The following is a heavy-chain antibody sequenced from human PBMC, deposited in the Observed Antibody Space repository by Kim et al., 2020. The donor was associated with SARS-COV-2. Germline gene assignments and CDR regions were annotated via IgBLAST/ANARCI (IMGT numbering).Heavy chain of an antibody. V-gene: IGHV4-31*03. CDR3: ARDRGCSGWPGVDV. Sequence: SETLSLTCTVSGGSISSGGYYWSWIRQHPGKGLEWIGYIYYSGTTYYNPSLKSRVTISVDTSKNQFSLRLTSVTAADTAVYYCARDRGCSGWPGVDVWGQGTTVTVSS. D-gene: IGHD6-25*01. CDR1: GGSISSGGYY. CDR2: IYYSGTT. J-gene: IGHJ6*02.